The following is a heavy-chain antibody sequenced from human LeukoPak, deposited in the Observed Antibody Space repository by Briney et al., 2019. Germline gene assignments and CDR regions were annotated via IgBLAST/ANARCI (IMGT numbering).Heavy chain of an antibody. CDR1: GYTFTNYD. Sequence: ASVKVSCKTSGYTFTNYDINWVRQATGQGLEWLGWMSPGSGYTGYAQKFQGRVTMTRDISITIAYVELSSLRSEDTAVYYCARGIEAGVDYWGQGTLVTVPS. CDR3: ARGIEAGVDY. D-gene: IGHD6-25*01. J-gene: IGHJ4*02. CDR2: MSPGSGYT. V-gene: IGHV1-8*02.